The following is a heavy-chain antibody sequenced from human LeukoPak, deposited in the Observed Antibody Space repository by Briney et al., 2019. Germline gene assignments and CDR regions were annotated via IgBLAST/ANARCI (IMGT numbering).Heavy chain of an antibody. CDR3: AKERNYDILTGYQPLDY. D-gene: IGHD3-9*01. V-gene: IGHV3-23*01. J-gene: IGHJ4*02. CDR2: ISGSGGST. Sequence: GGTLRLSCAASGFTFSSYGMSWVRQAPGKGLEWVSAISGSGGSTYYADSVKGRFTISRDNSKNTLYLQMNSLRAEDTAVYYCAKERNYDILTGYQPLDYWGQGTLVTVSS. CDR1: GFTFSSYG.